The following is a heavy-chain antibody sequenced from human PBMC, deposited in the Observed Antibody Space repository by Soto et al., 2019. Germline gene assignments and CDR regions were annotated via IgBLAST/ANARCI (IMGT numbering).Heavy chain of an antibody. D-gene: IGHD6-13*01. CDR1: GGTFRNYA. CDR3: AIPLPKQQLVRGAFDH. CDR2: SIAVFGTA. V-gene: IGHV1-69*01. Sequence: QVQLVQSGAGVKKPGSSVKLSCKTSGGTFRNYAINWVRQAPGQGLEWMGGSIAVFGTANYAQTFQGRFTITADESTSTAYMELSSLRFEDTAVYYCAIPLPKQQLVRGAFDHWGQGTLVTVAS. J-gene: IGHJ4*02.